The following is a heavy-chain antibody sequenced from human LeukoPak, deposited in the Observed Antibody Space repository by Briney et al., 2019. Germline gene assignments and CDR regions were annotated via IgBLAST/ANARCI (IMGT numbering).Heavy chain of an antibody. CDR2: ITYSGGST. Sequence: PGGSLRLSCAASGFTFSSYAMSWVRQAPGKGLEWVSAITYSGGSTYYADSVKGRFTISRDNSKNTLYLQMNSLRAEDTAVYYCAKPTRSTMVRGAIGPGVYWGQGTLVTVSS. D-gene: IGHD3-10*01. V-gene: IGHV3-23*01. J-gene: IGHJ4*02. CDR1: GFTFSSYA. CDR3: AKPTRSTMVRGAIGPGVY.